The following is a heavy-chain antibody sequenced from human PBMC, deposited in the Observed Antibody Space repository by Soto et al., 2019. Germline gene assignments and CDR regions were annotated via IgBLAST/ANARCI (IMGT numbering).Heavy chain of an antibody. V-gene: IGHV1-69*01. D-gene: IGHD3-22*01. J-gene: IGHJ4*02. Sequence: QVQLVQSGAEVRKPGSSVKVSCKASGGTFSRHAISWVRQAPGQGLEWMGGIIPIFGTANHAQKFQGRVMIIADESTSTVYMELSSLRSEDTAMYHCARGWGYDSNDYYYAYWGQGTLVIVSS. CDR2: IIPIFGTA. CDR3: ARGWGYDSNDYYYAY. CDR1: GGTFSRHA.